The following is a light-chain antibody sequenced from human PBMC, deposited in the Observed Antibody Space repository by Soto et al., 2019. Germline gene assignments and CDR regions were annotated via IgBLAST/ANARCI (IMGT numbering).Light chain of an antibody. CDR3: QQRSNWPSVYT. CDR2: DAS. CDR1: QSVSSY. Sequence: EIVLTQSPATLSLSPGERATLSCRASQSVSSYLAWYQQKPGQAPRLLIYDASNRATGIPARFSGSGSGTYFTLTISSLEPEDFAFYYCQQRSNWPSVYTFGQGTKLEIK. V-gene: IGKV3-11*01. J-gene: IGKJ2*01.